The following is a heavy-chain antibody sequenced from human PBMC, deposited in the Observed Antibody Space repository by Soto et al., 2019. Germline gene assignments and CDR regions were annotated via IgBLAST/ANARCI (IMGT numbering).Heavy chain of an antibody. CDR3: TRAHIVVVVAAGFDY. V-gene: IGHV3-49*03. D-gene: IGHD2-15*01. CDR1: GFTFSSYA. CDR2: IRSKAYGGTT. J-gene: IGHJ4*02. Sequence: PGGSLRLSCAASGFTFSSYAMSWFRQAPGKGLEWVGFIRSKAYGGTTEYAASVKGRFTISRDDSKSIAYLQMNSLKTEDTAVYYCTRAHIVVVVAAGFDYWGQGTLVTVSS.